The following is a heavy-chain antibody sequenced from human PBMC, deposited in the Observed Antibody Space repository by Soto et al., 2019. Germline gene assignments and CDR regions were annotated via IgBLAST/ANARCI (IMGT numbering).Heavy chain of an antibody. CDR1: GFTFSSYS. CDR3: ARIRVTMVRGVIDAFDI. CDR2: ISSSSSYI. J-gene: IGHJ3*02. D-gene: IGHD3-10*01. Sequence: GGSLRLSCAASGFTFSSYSMNWVRQAPGKGLEWVSYISSSSSYIYYADSVKGRFTISRDNAKNSLYLQMNSLRAEDTAVYYCARIRVTMVRGVIDAFDIWGQGTMFTVS. V-gene: IGHV3-21*01.